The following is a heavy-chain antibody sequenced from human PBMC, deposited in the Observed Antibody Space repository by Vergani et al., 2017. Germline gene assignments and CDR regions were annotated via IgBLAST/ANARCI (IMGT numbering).Heavy chain of an antibody. Sequence: QVQLQQSGPGLVKPSQTLSLTCAISGDSVSSNSAAWNWIRQSPSRGLEWLGRTYYRSKWYNDYAVSVKSRITINPDTSKNQFSLQLNSVTPEDKAVYYCARAPAGYCSGGSCYRHWFDPWGQGTLVTVSS. CDR3: ARAPAGYCSGGSCYRHWFDP. CDR1: GDSVSSNSAA. CDR2: TYYRSKWYN. J-gene: IGHJ5*02. V-gene: IGHV6-1*01. D-gene: IGHD2-15*01.